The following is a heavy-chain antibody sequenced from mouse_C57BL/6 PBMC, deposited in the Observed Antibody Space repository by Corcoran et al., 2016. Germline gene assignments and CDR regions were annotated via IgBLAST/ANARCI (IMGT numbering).Heavy chain of an antibody. CDR1: GYSITSGYY. CDR2: ISYDGSN. D-gene: IGHD1-1*01. V-gene: IGHV3-6*01. Sequence: DVQLQESGPGLVKPSQSLSLTCSVPGYSITSGYYWNWIRQFPGNKLEWMGYISYDGSNNYNPSLKNRISLTRDTSKNQFFLKLNSVNTEDTATYYCARDENYYVSSYVGFAYWGQGTLVTVSA. CDR3: ARDENYYVSSYVGFAY. J-gene: IGHJ3*01.